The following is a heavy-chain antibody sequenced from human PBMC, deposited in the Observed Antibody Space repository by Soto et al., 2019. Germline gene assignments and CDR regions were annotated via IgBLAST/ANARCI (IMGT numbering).Heavy chain of an antibody. CDR2: FDPEDGET. CDR1: GYTLTELS. V-gene: IGHV1-24*01. Sequence: APVKVSCKGSGYTLTELSMHWVRQATGKGLERMGGFDPEDGETIYAQKFQGRVTMTEDTSTDTAYMELSSLRSEDTAVFYCQTGGGGSCFSHWGKGTLVTVSS. D-gene: IGHD2-15*01. J-gene: IGHJ4*02. CDR3: QTGGGGSCFSH.